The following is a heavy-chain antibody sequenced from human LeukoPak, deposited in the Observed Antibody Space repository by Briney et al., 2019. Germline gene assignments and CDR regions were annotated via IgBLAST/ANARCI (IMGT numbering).Heavy chain of an antibody. CDR2: ISVSGNT. V-gene: IGHV3-23*01. Sequence: GGSLRLSCAASGFTLSSYAMSWVRQGPGKGLEWVSAISVSGNTYHAVSVKGRFTISRDSSKNTLYLQMNSLRGEDTAVYYCARGTSTAYFQLYFASWGQGTLVTVSS. J-gene: IGHJ4*02. CDR1: GFTLSSYA. CDR3: ARGTSTAYFQLYFAS. D-gene: IGHD3-9*01.